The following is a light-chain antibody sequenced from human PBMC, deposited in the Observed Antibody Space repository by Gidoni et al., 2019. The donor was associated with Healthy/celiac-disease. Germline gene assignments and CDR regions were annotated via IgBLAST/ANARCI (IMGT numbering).Light chain of an antibody. J-gene: IGKJ2*01. CDR3: QKYNSAPPYT. Sequence: DIQMTQSPSSLSASVGDRVTITCRASQGISNYLAWYQQKPGKVPTLLIYAASTLQSGVPSRFSGSGSGTDFTLTISSLQPEDVATYYCQKYNSAPPYTFXQXTKLEIK. CDR1: QGISNY. CDR2: AAS. V-gene: IGKV1-27*01.